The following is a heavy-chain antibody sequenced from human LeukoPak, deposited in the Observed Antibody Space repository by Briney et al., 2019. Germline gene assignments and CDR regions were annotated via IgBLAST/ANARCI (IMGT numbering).Heavy chain of an antibody. V-gene: IGHV1-46*01. CDR2: INPSGGST. CDR1: GYTLTELS. Sequence: ASVKVSCKVSGYTLTELSMHWVRQAPGQGLEWMGIINPSGGSTSYAQKFQGRVTMTRDTSTSTVYMELSSLRSEDTAVYYCARDLDLIAAAGTAPGDWGQGTLVTVSS. J-gene: IGHJ4*02. D-gene: IGHD6-13*01. CDR3: ARDLDLIAAAGTAPGD.